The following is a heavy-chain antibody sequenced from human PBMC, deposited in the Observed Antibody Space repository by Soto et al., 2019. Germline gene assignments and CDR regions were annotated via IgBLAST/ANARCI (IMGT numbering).Heavy chain of an antibody. CDR3: AKDRRDGDFMHILVVDF. V-gene: IGHV3-30*18. CDR1: GFSLSSYA. D-gene: IGHD2-15*01. CDR2: MSYDETKK. J-gene: IGHJ4*02. Sequence: QVQLVESGGGVVQPGGSLRLSCATSGFSLSSYAMHWVRQAPGKGLEWVALMSYDETKKYYADSVKGLFTISRDTSKNTFFLQMNNLRVEDTAVYYCAKDRRDGDFMHILVVDFWGQGALVTVSS.